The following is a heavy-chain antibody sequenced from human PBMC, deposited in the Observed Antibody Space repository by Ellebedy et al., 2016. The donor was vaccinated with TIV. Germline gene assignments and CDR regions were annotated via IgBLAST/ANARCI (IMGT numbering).Heavy chain of an antibody. V-gene: IGHV5-51*01. J-gene: IGHJ4*02. CDR3: ARPQRRASTSAFDY. CDR2: IYPGDSAT. CDR1: GYSFTNYW. Sequence: GESLKISCKGSGYSFTNYWIGWVRQMPGKGLEWMGIIYPGDSATRYSPSFQGQVTISADKSISTAYLQWSSLKASDTAMYYCARPQRRASTSAFDYWGQGTLVTVSS. D-gene: IGHD1-26*01.